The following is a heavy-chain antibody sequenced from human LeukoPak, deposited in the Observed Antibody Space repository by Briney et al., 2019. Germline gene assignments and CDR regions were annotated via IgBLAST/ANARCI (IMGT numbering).Heavy chain of an antibody. CDR3: AHRADYSHILGWFDP. Sequence: SGPTLVKPTQTLTLTCTFSGFSLSTSGVGVGWIRQPPGKALEWLALIYWNDDKRYSPSLESRLTITKDTSKNQVVLTMTNMDPVDTATYYCAHRADYSHILGWFDPWGQGTLVTVSS. D-gene: IGHD4-11*01. J-gene: IGHJ5*02. CDR2: IYWNDDK. CDR1: GFSLSTSGVG. V-gene: IGHV2-5*01.